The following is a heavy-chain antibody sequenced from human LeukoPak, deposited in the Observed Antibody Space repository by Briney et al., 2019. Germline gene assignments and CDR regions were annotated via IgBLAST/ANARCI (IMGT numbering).Heavy chain of an antibody. CDR3: ARDLRTYYYDISGSSLFDY. J-gene: IGHJ4*02. V-gene: IGHV1-8*01. Sequence: ASVKVSCKASGYTFTSYDINWVRQAPGQGLEWMGWMNPNSGNTGYAQKFQGRVTMTRNTSISTAYMELSSLRSEDTAVYYCARDLRTYYYDISGSSLFDYWGQGTLVTASS. CDR1: GYTFTSYD. CDR2: MNPNSGNT. D-gene: IGHD3-22*01.